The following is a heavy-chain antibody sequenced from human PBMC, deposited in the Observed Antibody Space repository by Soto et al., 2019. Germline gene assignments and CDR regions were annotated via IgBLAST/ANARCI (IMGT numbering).Heavy chain of an antibody. Sequence: SETLSLTCAVYGGSFSGYYWSWIRQPPGKGLEWIGEINHSGSTNYNPSLKSRVTISVDTSKNQFSLKLSSVTAADTAVYYCASFGVGAYAIWGQGTLVTVSS. D-gene: IGHD1-26*01. J-gene: IGHJ4*02. CDR1: GGSFSGYY. CDR3: ASFGVGAYAI. CDR2: INHSGST. V-gene: IGHV4-34*01.